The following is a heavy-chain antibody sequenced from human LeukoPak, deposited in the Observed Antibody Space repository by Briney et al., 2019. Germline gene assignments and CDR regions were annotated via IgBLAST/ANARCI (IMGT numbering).Heavy chain of an antibody. Sequence: GESLKISCKGSGYSFTSYWIGWVRQMPRKGLEWMGIIYPGDSDTRYSPSFQGQVTISVERSINTAYLQWSSLKASDTAMYYCVRTVGSGYNYRDYWGQGTLVTVSS. D-gene: IGHD5-12*01. CDR3: VRTVGSGYNYRDY. J-gene: IGHJ4*02. V-gene: IGHV5-51*01. CDR2: IYPGDSDT. CDR1: GYSFTSYW.